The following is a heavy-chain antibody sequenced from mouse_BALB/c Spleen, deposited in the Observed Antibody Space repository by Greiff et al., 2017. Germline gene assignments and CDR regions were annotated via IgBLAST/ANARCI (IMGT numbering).Heavy chain of an antibody. V-gene: IGHV5-12-1*01. D-gene: IGHD4-1*01. CDR3: ARVGDWDGYFDV. CDR2: ISSGGGST. Sequence: EVKVVESGGGLVKPGGSLKLSCAASGFAFSSYDMSWVRQTPEKRLEWVAYISSGGGSTYYPDTVKGRFTISRDNAKNTLYLQMSSLKSEDTAMYYCARVGDWDGYFDVWGAGTTVTVSS. CDR1: GFAFSSYD. J-gene: IGHJ1*01.